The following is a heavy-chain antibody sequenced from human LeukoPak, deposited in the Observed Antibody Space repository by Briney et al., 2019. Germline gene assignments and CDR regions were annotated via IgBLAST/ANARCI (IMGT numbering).Heavy chain of an antibody. CDR2: ISSSISYI. CDR3: ARDPCAYYDFWSGYYD. V-gene: IGHV3-21*01. J-gene: IGHJ4*02. D-gene: IGHD3-3*01. CDR1: GFTFSTYT. Sequence: PGGSLRLSCAASGFTFSTYTMNWVREAPGKGLEWVSSISSSISYIYYADSVRGRFTISRDNAKNSLYLQMNSLRAEDTAVYYCARDPCAYYDFWSGYYDWGQGTLVTVSS.